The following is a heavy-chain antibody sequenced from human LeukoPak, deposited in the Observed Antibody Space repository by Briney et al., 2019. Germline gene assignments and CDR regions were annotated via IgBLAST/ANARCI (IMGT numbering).Heavy chain of an antibody. D-gene: IGHD4-23*01. V-gene: IGHV3-53*01. CDR1: GFTVSSNY. CDR2: IFSGGGT. Sequence: GGSLRLSCAASGFTVSSNYMSWVRQAPGKGLEWVSVIFSGGGTYYADSVKGRFTISRDNFKNTLYLQMNSLRAEDTAVYYCARDRNGGSFDYWGQGTLVTVSS. CDR3: ARDRNGGSFDY. J-gene: IGHJ4*02.